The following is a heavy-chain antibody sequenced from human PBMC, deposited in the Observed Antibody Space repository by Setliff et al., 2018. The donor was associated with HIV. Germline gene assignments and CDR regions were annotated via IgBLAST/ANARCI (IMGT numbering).Heavy chain of an antibody. V-gene: IGHV1-3*01. D-gene: IGHD3-22*01. J-gene: IGHJ4*02. CDR2: INAGNGNT. Sequence: GASVKVSCKASGYTFTSYAMHWVRQAPGQRLEWMGWINAGNGNTNYAQKLQGRVTMTTDTSTSTAYMELRSLRSDDTAVYYCARHASTWYYESSGPHFDYWGQGTLVTSPQ. CDR3: ARHASTWYYESSGPHFDY. CDR1: GYTFTSYA.